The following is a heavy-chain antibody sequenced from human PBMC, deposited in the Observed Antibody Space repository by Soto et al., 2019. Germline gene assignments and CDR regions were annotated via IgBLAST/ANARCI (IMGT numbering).Heavy chain of an antibody. D-gene: IGHD1-1*01. CDR3: ARHSKPSNGFIDS. V-gene: IGHV4-59*08. CDR2: IYSSGST. Sequence: SETLSLTCTVSGGSISSYYWSWIRQPPGKGLEWIAYIYSSGSTNYNPSLKSRLTISVDTSKNQVSLKLTSATAADTAVYYCARHSKPSNGFIDSWGQGTLVTVSS. J-gene: IGHJ4*02. CDR1: GGSISSYY.